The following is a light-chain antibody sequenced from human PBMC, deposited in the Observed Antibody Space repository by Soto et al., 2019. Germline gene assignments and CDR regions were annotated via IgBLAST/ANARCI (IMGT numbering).Light chain of an antibody. Sequence: QSVLAQPASVSGSPGQSITISCTGTSSDVGGYDYVSWHQLHPGKAPKLMVFEVSNRPSGASYRFSGSKSGNTASLTISGLQAEDEADYFCSSYSISTAYLFGTGTKVTVL. CDR3: SSYSISTAYL. CDR2: EVS. CDR1: SSDVGGYDY. V-gene: IGLV2-14*01. J-gene: IGLJ1*01.